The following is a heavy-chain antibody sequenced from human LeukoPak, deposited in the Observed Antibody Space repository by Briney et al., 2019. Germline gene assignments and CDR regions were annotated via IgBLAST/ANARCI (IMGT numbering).Heavy chain of an antibody. CDR1: GGSISSGNFY. Sequence: SQTLSLTCTVSGGSISSGNFYWSWIRQPPGKGLEWIEYIFYLGSTYYNLSLKSRVTMSVDTSKNQFSLILRSVTAADTAVYYCARKYPDHWFDPWGQGTLVTVYS. CDR2: IFYLGST. V-gene: IGHV4-30-4*01. D-gene: IGHD6-6*01. J-gene: IGHJ5*02. CDR3: ARKYPDHWFDP.